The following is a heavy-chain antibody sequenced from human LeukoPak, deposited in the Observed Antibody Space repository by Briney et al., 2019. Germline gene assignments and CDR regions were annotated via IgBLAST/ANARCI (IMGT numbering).Heavy chain of an antibody. D-gene: IGHD3-22*01. V-gene: IGHV1-69*01. CDR2: IIPIFGTA. J-gene: IGHJ4*02. Sequence: SVKVSCKAPGGTFSSYAISWVRQAPGQGLEWMGGIIPIFGTANYAQKFQGRVTITADESTSTAYMELSSLRSEDTAVYYCATSYDSSGYYLYYFDYWGQGTLVTVSS. CDR1: GGTFSSYA. CDR3: ATSYDSSGYYLYYFDY.